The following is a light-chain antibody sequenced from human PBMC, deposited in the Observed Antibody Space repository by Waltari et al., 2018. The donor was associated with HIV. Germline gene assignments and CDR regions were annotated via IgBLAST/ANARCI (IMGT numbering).Light chain of an antibody. J-gene: IGLJ3*02. Sequence: QSVLTQPPSASGTPGQRVTISCSGGSSNIGSNAVSWYQQLPGTAPKLLIYRDNQRPSGVPVRFSGSKSGTSASLAISGLQSEDEADYHCAGWDDSVDGPVFGGGTILTVL. CDR2: RDN. CDR1: SSNIGSNA. V-gene: IGLV1-44*01. CDR3: AGWDDSVDGPV.